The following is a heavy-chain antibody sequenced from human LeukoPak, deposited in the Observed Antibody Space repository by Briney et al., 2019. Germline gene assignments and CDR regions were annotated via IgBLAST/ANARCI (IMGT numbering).Heavy chain of an antibody. CDR2: INPNSGVT. V-gene: IGHV1-2*02. CDR3: ARVRGGAADAYYYYMDV. CDR1: GYTFSGFY. Sequence: ASVKVSCKASGYTFSGFYIHWVRQAPGQGLEWMGWINPNSGVTNYAQKLQGRDTITRNTSISTAYMELSSLRSEDTAVYYCARVRGGAADAYYYYMDVWGKGTTVTVSS. J-gene: IGHJ6*03. D-gene: IGHD6-13*01.